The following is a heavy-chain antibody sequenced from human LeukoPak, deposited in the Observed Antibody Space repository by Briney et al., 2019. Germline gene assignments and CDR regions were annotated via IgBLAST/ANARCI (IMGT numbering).Heavy chain of an antibody. D-gene: IGHD3-22*01. Sequence: GGSLRLSCAASGLTVSSNYMSWVRQAPGKGLEWVSVIYSGGSTYYADSVKGRFTISRDNSKNTLYLQMNSLRAEDTAVYYCARVGNSGYYDSTGYWASWFDPWGQGTLVTVSS. CDR1: GLTVSSNY. V-gene: IGHV3-53*01. J-gene: IGHJ5*02. CDR3: ARVGNSGYYDSTGYWASWFDP. CDR2: IYSGGST.